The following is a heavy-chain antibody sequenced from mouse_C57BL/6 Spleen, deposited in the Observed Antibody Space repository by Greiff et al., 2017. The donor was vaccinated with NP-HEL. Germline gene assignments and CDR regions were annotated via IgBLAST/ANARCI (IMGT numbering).Heavy chain of an antibody. J-gene: IGHJ3*01. Sequence: VQRVESGPELVKPGASVKISCKASGYAFSSSWMNWVKQRPGKGLEWIGRIYPGDGDTNYNGKFKGKATLTADKSSSTAYMQLSSLTSEDSAVYFCAREWETAQATPFAYWGQGTLVTVSA. CDR1: GYAFSSSW. D-gene: IGHD3-2*02. CDR3: AREWETAQATPFAY. V-gene: IGHV1-82*01. CDR2: IYPGDGDT.